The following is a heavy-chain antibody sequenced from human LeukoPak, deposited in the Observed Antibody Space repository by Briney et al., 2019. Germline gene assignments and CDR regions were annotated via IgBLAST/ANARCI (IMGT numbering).Heavy chain of an antibody. CDR3: ARGDYHGSGSYYASDYYGLDV. Sequence: PSETLSLTCSVSGGSTSSGAYYWHWLRQPPGKGLEWIGYIYNSGNTYYNPSLKSRVAISVDTSRNQVSLKVNSVTAADTAVYYCARGDYHGSGSYYASDYYGLDVWGQGTAVTVSS. D-gene: IGHD3-10*01. CDR2: IYNSGNT. CDR1: GGSTSSGAYY. V-gene: IGHV4-31*03. J-gene: IGHJ6*02.